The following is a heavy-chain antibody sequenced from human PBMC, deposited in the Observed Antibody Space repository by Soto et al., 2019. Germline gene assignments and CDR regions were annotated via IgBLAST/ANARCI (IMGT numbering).Heavy chain of an antibody. CDR3: AKVGVGATKSY. CDR1: GRSISIGGYC. D-gene: IGHD1-26*01. Sequence: SEGLSVTCTVSGRSISIGGYCWGWLRQHPGKGLGYIGYIDYSGITYYNPSLKGRATISIDTSANHFSLKLSSVTAADTSVYYCAKVGVGATKSYWGQGTLVTVSS. CDR2: IDYSGIT. V-gene: IGHV4-31*03. J-gene: IGHJ4*02.